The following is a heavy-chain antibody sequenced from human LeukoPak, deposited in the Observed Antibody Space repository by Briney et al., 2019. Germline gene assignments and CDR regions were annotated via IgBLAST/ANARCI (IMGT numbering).Heavy chain of an antibody. Sequence: PSETLSLTCAVYGGSFSGYCWSWIRQPPGKGLEWIGEINHSGSTNYNPSLKSRVTISVDTSKNQFSLKLSSVTAADTAVYYCARGRRDIVVVPAARGPGSERRNWFDSWGQGTLVTVSS. V-gene: IGHV4-34*01. CDR3: ARGRRDIVVVPAARGPGSERRNWFDS. J-gene: IGHJ5*01. D-gene: IGHD2-2*01. CDR2: INHSGST. CDR1: GGSFSGYC.